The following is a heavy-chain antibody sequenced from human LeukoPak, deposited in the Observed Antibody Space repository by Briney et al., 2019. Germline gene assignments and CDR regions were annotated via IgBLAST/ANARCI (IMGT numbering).Heavy chain of an antibody. CDR3: GRGVKTFDP. Sequence: ASVKVSCXASGYTFTSYGISWVRQAPGQGLEWMGCINTNSGATNYAQNFQGRVTMTRDTSINTAYMELSSLRSDDTAVYYCGRGVKTFDPWGQGTLVTVSS. J-gene: IGHJ5*02. CDR1: GYTFTSYG. CDR2: INTNSGAT. V-gene: IGHV1-2*02.